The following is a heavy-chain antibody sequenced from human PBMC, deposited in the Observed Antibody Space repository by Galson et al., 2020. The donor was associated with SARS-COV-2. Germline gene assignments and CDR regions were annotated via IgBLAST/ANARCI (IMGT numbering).Heavy chain of an antibody. CDR3: AGQIVVVPAALAGVDAFDS. CDR2: IYHSGSP. D-gene: IGHD2-2*01. V-gene: IGHV4-38-2*01. J-gene: IGHJ3*02. CDR1: GYSISSGYY. Sequence: SETLSLTCAVSGYSISSGYYWGWIRQPPGKGLEWIGSIYHSGSPYYNPSLKSRVTISVDTSKNQFSLKLSSVTAADTAVYYCAGQIVVVPAALAGVDAFDSWGQGTMVTGSA.